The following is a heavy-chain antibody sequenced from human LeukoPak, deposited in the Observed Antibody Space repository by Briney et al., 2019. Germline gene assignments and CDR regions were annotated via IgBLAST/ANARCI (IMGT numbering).Heavy chain of an antibody. Sequence: GESLKISCKGPGYSFTSYWIGWVRQMPGKGLEWMGIIYPGDSDTRYSPSFQGQVTISADKSISTAYLQWSSLKASDTAMYYCARQRVHSSGWYDAFDIWGQGTMVTVSS. D-gene: IGHD6-19*01. J-gene: IGHJ3*02. CDR2: IYPGDSDT. V-gene: IGHV5-51*01. CDR3: ARQRVHSSGWYDAFDI. CDR1: GYSFTSYW.